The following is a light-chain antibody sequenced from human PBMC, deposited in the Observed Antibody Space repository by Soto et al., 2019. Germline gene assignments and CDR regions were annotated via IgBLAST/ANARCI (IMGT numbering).Light chain of an antibody. CDR3: CSYAGSSTYVV. Sequence: QSALTQPRSVSGSPGQSVTISCTGTSSDVGGYNYVSWYQQHPGKAPKLMIYDVSKRPSGVPDRFSGSKSGNTAFLTISGLQAEDEADYYCCSYAGSSTYVVFGGGTKLTVL. V-gene: IGLV2-11*01. CDR1: SSDVGGYNY. J-gene: IGLJ2*01. CDR2: DVS.